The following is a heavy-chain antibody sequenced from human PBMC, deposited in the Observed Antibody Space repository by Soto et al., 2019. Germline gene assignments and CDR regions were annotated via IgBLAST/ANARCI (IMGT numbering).Heavy chain of an antibody. V-gene: IGHV4-59*01. Sequence: TSETLSLTCTVSGGSISSYYWSWIRQPPGKGLEWIGYIYYSGSTNYNPSLKSRVTISVDTSKNQFSLKLSSVTAADTAVYYCARQQLLRDYYYYGMDVWGQGTTVTVSS. CDR1: GGSISSYY. CDR3: ARQQLLRDYYYYGMDV. D-gene: IGHD6-13*01. J-gene: IGHJ6*02. CDR2: IYYSGST.